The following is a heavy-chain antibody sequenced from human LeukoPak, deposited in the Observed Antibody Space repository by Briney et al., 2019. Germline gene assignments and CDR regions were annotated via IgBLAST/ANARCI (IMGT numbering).Heavy chain of an antibody. CDR3: AYPGIAVADTQY. CDR1: GYTFTSYG. V-gene: IGHV1-18*01. D-gene: IGHD6-19*01. Sequence: GASVKVSCKASGYTFTSYGISWVRQAPGQGLEWMGWISAYNGNTNYAQKLQGRVTITTDTSTSTAYMELRSLRSDGTAVYYCAYPGIAVADTQYWGQGTLVTVSS. CDR2: ISAYNGNT. J-gene: IGHJ4*02.